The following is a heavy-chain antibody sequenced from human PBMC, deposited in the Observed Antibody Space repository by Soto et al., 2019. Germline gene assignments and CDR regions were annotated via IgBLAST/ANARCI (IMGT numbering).Heavy chain of an antibody. Sequence: QLQLQESGPGLVKPSETLSLSCTVSGGSISSNIYYWGWIRQPPGKGLEWIGSICYSGSTSYNPSLKSRGTTPVDPSKNQFSLKLSSVTAADTAVYYGARRGIAVALNSWGQGTLVTVSS. CDR2: ICYSGST. D-gene: IGHD6-19*01. J-gene: IGHJ4*02. CDR1: GGSISSNIYY. CDR3: ARRGIAVALNS. V-gene: IGHV4-39*01.